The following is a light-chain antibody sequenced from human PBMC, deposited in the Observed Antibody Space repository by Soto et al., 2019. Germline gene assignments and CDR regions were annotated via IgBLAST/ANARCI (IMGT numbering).Light chain of an antibody. J-gene: IGLJ2*01. Sequence: SVLTQPPSASGTPGQRVTISCSGSSSNIGGNTVTWYQHLPGTAPKLLIYSTNQRPSGVPDRCSGSKSGTSASLAISELQSEDEADYSCAAWDDSLNGVVFGGGTKLTVL. CDR2: STN. V-gene: IGLV1-44*01. CDR3: AAWDDSLNGVV. CDR1: SSNIGGNT.